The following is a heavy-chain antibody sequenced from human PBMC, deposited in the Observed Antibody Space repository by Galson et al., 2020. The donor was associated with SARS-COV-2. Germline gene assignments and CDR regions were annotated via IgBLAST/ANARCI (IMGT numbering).Heavy chain of an antibody. CDR1: GGSFSGYY. D-gene: IGHD6-6*01. J-gene: IGHJ3*01. Sequence: SETLSLTCAVYGGSFSGYYWSWIRQPPGKGLEWIGEINHSGSTNYNPSLKSRVTISVDTSKNQFSLKLSSVTAADTAVYYCARADSSSYAVDVWGQGTMVTVSS. V-gene: IGHV4-34*01. CDR2: INHSGST. CDR3: ARADSSSYAVDV.